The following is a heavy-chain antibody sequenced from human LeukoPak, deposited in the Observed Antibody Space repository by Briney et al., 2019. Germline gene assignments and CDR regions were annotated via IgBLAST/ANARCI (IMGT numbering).Heavy chain of an antibody. Sequence: SETLSLTCTVSGGSISSYYWSWIRQPPGKGLEWIGYIYYSGSTNYNPSLKSRVTISVDTSKKQFSLKLSSVTAADTAVYYCARDYYDSSGYYYEDWFDPWGQGALVTVSS. V-gene: IGHV4-59*01. CDR1: GGSISSYY. D-gene: IGHD3-22*01. CDR2: IYYSGST. CDR3: ARDYYDSSGYYYEDWFDP. J-gene: IGHJ5*02.